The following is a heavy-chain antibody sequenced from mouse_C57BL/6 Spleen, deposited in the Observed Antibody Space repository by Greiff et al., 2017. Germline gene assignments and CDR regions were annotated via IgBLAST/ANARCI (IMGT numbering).Heavy chain of an antibody. D-gene: IGHD1-1*01. CDR3: ARAEYYGSRGYYYAMDY. Sequence: VKLQQSGPELVKPGASVKISCKASGYAFSSSWMNWVKQRPGKGLEWIGRNYPGDGDTNYNGKFKGKATLTADKSSSTAYMQLSSLTSEDSAVYFCARAEYYGSRGYYYAMDYWGQGTSVTVSS. CDR2: NYPGDGDT. J-gene: IGHJ4*01. V-gene: IGHV1-82*01. CDR1: GYAFSSSW.